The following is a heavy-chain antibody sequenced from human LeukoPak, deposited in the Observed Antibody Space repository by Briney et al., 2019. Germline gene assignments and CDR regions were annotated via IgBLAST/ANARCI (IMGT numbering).Heavy chain of an antibody. CDR2: ISSSGSTI. CDR3: ATPYGSVDY. D-gene: IGHD3-10*01. V-gene: IGHV3-48*04. J-gene: IGHJ4*02. CDR1: GFTFRTYG. Sequence: PGRSLRLSCAASGFTFRTYGMHWVRQAPGKGLEWVSYISSSGSTIYYADSVKGRFTISRDNAKNSLYLQMNSLRAEDTAVYYCATPYGSVDYWGQGTLVTVSS.